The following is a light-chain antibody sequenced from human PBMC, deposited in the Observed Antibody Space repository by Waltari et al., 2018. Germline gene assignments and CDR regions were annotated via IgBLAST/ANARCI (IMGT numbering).Light chain of an antibody. CDR2: DAS. V-gene: IGKV3-20*01. CDR1: QRVSYA. Sequence: EIVLTQSPVTLSLSPGERATLSCRTSQRVSYALAWFQQKPGQAPRLLIYDASRRATGIPDRFTGSGSGTDFTLTISRLEPEDFAVYYCQQYGSSPITFGQGTRLEIK. J-gene: IGKJ5*01. CDR3: QQYGSSPIT.